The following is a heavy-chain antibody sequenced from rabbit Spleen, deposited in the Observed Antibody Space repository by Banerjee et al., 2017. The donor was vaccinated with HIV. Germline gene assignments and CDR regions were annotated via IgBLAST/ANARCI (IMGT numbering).Heavy chain of an antibody. CDR2: IYAGSSGRA. J-gene: IGHJ4*01. CDR3: ARNANGGWDL. CDR1: GFSFSSSNY. Sequence: QSLEESGGDLVKPEGSLTLTCTASGFSFSSSNYMCWVRQAPGKGLEWIGCIYAGSSGRAYYASWAKGRFTISKTSSTTVTLQMASLTAADTATYFCARNANGGWDLWGQGPWSPS. D-gene: IGHD4-1*01. V-gene: IGHV1S40*01.